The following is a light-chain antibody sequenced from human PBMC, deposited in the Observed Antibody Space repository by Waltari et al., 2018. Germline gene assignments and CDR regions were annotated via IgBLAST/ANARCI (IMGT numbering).Light chain of an antibody. V-gene: IGLV4-69*01. CDR2: LNTDGSY. J-gene: IGLJ2*01. CDR3: QTWGTGIVV. Sequence: QLVVTQSPSASASLGASVKLTCTLSRGHSNYAIAWHQQQPEKGPRFLMKLNTDGSYNKGDGIPDRFSGSSSGAARYLTISSLQSEDEADYYCQTWGTGIVVFGGGTKLTVL. CDR1: RGHSNYA.